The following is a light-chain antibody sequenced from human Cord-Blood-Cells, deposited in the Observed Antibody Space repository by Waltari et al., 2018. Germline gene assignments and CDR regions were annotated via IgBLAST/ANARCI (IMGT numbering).Light chain of an antibody. CDR2: GAS. CDR1: QSVSSN. CDR3: QQYNNWPPWT. J-gene: IGKJ1*01. Sequence: EIVMTQSPATLSVSPGERATLSCRASQSVSSNLAWYQQKPGQAHRLLIYGASTRATGIPARFSGSGSGNEVTLNIRSLQSEDFAVYYCQQYNNWPPWTFGQGTKVEIK. V-gene: IGKV3-15*01.